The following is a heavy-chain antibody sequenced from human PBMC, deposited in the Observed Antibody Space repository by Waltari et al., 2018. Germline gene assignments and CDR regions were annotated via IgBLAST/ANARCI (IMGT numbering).Heavy chain of an antibody. D-gene: IGHD3-10*01. CDR1: GYTFTGYY. CDR2: SNPNSGGT. V-gene: IGHV1-2*06. CDR3: ARERGSDNDY. Sequence: QVQLVQSGAEVKKPGASVKVSCKASGYTFTGYYMHWVRQAPGQGLEWRGRSNPNSGGTNYAQKVQGRVTMTRDTSISTAYMELSRLRSDDTAVYYCARERGSDNDYWGQGTLVTVSS. J-gene: IGHJ4*02.